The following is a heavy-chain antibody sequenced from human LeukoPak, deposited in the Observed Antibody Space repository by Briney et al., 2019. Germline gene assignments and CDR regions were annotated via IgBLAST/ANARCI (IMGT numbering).Heavy chain of an antibody. CDR3: AQGDYYDSSGYYD. J-gene: IGHJ4*02. CDR2: IYYSGST. Sequence: SSETLSLTCTVSGGSTSSSSYFWGWIRQPPGKGLEWIGSIYYSGSTYYNPSLKSRVTISADTSKNQFSLKLSSVTAADTAVYYCAQGDYYDSSGYYDWGQGTLVTVSS. CDR1: GGSTSSSSYF. D-gene: IGHD3-22*01. V-gene: IGHV4-39*01.